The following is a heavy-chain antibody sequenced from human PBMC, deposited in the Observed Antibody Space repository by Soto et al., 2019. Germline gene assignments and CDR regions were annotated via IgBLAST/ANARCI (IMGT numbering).Heavy chain of an antibody. J-gene: IGHJ6*03. CDR1: GGSFSGYY. V-gene: IGHV4-34*01. CDR3: ARADGDYKHSGNSGFVYYMDV. D-gene: IGHD4-17*01. Sequence: SETLSLTCAVYGGSFSGYYWSWIRQPPGKGLEWIGEINHSGSTNYNPSLKSRVTISVDTSKNQFSLKLSSVTAADTAVYYCARADGDYKHSGNSGFVYYMDVWGKGTTVTVSS. CDR2: INHSGST.